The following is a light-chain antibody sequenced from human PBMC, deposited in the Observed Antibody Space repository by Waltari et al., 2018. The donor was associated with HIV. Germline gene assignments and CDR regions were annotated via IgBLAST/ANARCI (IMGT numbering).Light chain of an antibody. Sequence: EIVLTQSPGTLSLSPGERATLSCRVSQTVSSNYLAWYQQKPGQAPTLLIYDASSRATGIPDRFSGSGSGTDFTLTINRLEPEDFAVYYCQQYDTSPTFGPGTKVDI. CDR2: DAS. V-gene: IGKV3-20*01. CDR1: QTVSSNY. J-gene: IGKJ3*01. CDR3: QQYDTSPT.